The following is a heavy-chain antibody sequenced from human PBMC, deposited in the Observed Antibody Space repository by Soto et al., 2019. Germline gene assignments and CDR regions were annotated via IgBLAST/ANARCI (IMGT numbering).Heavy chain of an antibody. CDR1: GFTFSSYA. J-gene: IGHJ5*02. V-gene: IGHV3-23*01. D-gene: IGHD6-13*01. CDR2: ISGSGGST. Sequence: GGSLRLSCAASGFTFSSYAMSWVRQAPGKGLEWVSAISGSGGSTYCADSVKGRFTISRDNSKNTLYLQMNSLRAEDTAVYYCAKDSSSWYIGFPVWFDPWGQGTLVTVSS. CDR3: AKDSSSWYIGFPVWFDP.